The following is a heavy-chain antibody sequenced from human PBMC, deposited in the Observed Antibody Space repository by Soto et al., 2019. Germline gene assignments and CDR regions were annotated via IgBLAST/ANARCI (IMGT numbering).Heavy chain of an antibody. CDR1: GGSISSYY. J-gene: IGHJ4*02. Sequence: QVQLQESGPGLVKPSETLSLTCSVSGGSISSYYWSWIRQPPGKGLEWIGYIYNTGSTNYNPSLKSRVTISVDTSKNQFSLKLSSVTAADTAVYYCARGLRWNAYWGQGALVTVSS. V-gene: IGHV4-59*01. CDR2: IYNTGST. CDR3: ARGLRWNAY. D-gene: IGHD4-17*01.